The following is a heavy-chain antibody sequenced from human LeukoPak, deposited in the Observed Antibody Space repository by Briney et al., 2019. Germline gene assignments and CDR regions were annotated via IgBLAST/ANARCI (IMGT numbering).Heavy chain of an antibody. CDR2: TYYRSKWYN. CDR1: GDXVSSNSAA. V-gene: IGHV6-1*01. D-gene: IGHD6-13*01. CDR3: ARAWAAGMNWFDP. Sequence: SQTLSLTCAISGDXVSSNSAAWNWLRQSPSRGLEWLGRTYYRSKWYNDYAVSVKSRITINPDTSKNQFSLQLNSVTPEDTAVYYCARAWAAGMNWFDPWGQGTLVTVSS. J-gene: IGHJ5*02.